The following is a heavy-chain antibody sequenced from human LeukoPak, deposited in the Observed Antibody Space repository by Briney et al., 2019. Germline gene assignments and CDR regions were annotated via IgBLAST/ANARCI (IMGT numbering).Heavy chain of an antibody. CDR1: GYTFTGYY. CDR3: ARVGNPAYDAFDI. D-gene: IGHD1-14*01. V-gene: IGHV1-2*02. J-gene: IGHJ3*02. Sequence: GASVKVSCKASGYTFTGYYIYWVRQAPGQGLEWMGWINPNSGGTNYAQKFQGRVTMTRDTSISTAYVELSRLRSDDTAVYYCARVGNPAYDAFDIWGQGTMVTVSS. CDR2: INPNSGGT.